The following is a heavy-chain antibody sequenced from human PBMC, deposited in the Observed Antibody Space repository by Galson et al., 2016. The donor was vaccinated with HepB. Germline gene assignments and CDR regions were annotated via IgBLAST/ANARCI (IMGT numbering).Heavy chain of an antibody. CDR3: ATSAEDSRGWYSN. D-gene: IGHD6-19*01. CDR1: GDTLRNYV. J-gene: IGHJ1*01. Sequence: SVKVSCKVSGDTLRNYVISWVRQAPGQGLEWMGGLIPMFGAANYAQKFQGRVTITADDSTKTDYMELSGLRSEDTAVYYCATSAEDSRGWYSNWGQGTPVAVSS. V-gene: IGHV1-69*13. CDR2: LIPMFGAA.